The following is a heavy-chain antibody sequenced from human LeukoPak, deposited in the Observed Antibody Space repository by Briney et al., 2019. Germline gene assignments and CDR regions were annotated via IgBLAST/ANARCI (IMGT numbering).Heavy chain of an antibody. CDR3: AKDEGDSGYSGYDSRPSFDY. CDR1: GFTFSSYT. V-gene: IGHV3-30-3*01. J-gene: IGHJ4*02. CDR2: ISYDESNK. D-gene: IGHD5-12*01. Sequence: PGGSLRLSCAASGFTFSSYTMHWVRQAPGKGLEWVAVISYDESNKYYADSVKGRFTISRDNSKNTLYLQMNSLRAEDTAVYYCAKDEGDSGYSGYDSRPSFDYWGQGTLVTVSS.